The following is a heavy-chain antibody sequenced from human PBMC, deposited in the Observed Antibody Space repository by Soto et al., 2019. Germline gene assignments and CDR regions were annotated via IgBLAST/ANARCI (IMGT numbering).Heavy chain of an antibody. D-gene: IGHD6-6*01. J-gene: IGHJ4*02. CDR3: ARGLRSVLDY. CDR1: GFTFRNFG. V-gene: IGHV3-33*01. Sequence: GGSLRLSCVASGFTFRNFGMHWVRQAPGKGLEWVAVISNDENIKQYADSVRGRFAIARDNSKNTLSLQVTSLRAEDTAIYYCARGLRSVLDYWGQGALVTVSS. CDR2: ISNDENIK.